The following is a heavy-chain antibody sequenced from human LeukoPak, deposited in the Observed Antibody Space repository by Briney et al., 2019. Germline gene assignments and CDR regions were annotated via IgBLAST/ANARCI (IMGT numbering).Heavy chain of an antibody. J-gene: IGHJ4*02. CDR2: IYYSGST. V-gene: IGHV4-39*01. D-gene: IGHD3-9*01. CDR3: ARPQTGLTGHDY. CDR1: GGSISSSGYY. Sequence: RTSETLSLTCTVSGGSISSSGYYWGWIRQPPGKGLEWIGSIYYSGSTYYNPSLKSRVTISVDTSKNQFSLKLRSVTAADTAVYYCARPQTGLTGHDYWGQGTLVTVSS.